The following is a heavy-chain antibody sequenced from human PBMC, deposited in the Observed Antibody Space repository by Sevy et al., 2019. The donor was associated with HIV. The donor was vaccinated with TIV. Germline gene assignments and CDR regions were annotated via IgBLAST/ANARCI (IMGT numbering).Heavy chain of an antibody. CDR3: AKDAHDSSGYYYELYYYYYMDV. CDR2: ISGSGGST. D-gene: IGHD3-22*01. CDR1: GFTFSSYA. V-gene: IGHV3-23*01. J-gene: IGHJ6*03. Sequence: GGSLRLSCAASGFTFSSYAMSWVRQAPGKGLEWVSAISGSGGSTYYADSVKGRFTISRDNSKNTLYLQMNSLRAEDTAVYYCAKDAHDSSGYYYELYYYYYMDVWGKGTMVTVSS.